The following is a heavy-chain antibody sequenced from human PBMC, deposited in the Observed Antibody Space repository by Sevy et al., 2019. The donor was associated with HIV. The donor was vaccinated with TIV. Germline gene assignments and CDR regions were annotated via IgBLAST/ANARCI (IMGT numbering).Heavy chain of an antibody. CDR3: ARHFYSNGMDV. D-gene: IGHD1-26*01. Sequence: SETLSLTCTVSGGSISSSSIYWGWFRQSPGKGLDYIGSIFHSGDTYYNPSLKSRVTISVDTSKNQFSLKMTSVTAADTAVYYCARHFYSNGMDVWGQGTTVIVSS. V-gene: IGHV4-39*01. CDR2: IFHSGDT. J-gene: IGHJ6*02. CDR1: GGSISSSSIY.